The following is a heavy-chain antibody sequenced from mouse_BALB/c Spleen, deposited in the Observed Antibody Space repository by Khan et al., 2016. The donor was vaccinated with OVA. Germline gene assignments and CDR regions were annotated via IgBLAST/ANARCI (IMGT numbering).Heavy chain of an antibody. CDR2: ISYSGNT. V-gene: IGHV3-2*02. J-gene: IGHJ2*01. CDR3: ARIYGGDFDY. CDR1: GYSITTDYA. D-gene: IGHD1-1*01. Sequence: EVQLVESGPGLVKPSQSLSLTCTVTGYSITTDYAWNWIRQFPGSILEWMGHISYSGNTTYNPSLKSRISITRDTSKNQFFLQLKSVTTEDTARYYCARIYGGDFDYWGQGTTLTGSS.